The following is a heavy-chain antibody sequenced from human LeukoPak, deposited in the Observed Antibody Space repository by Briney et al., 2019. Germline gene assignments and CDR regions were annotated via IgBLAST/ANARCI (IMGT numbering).Heavy chain of an antibody. D-gene: IGHD6-13*01. CDR3: ARGGVSNSWYRTPDY. CDR1: EDTFSSTYA. V-gene: IGHV1-18*01. Sequence: ASVKISCKVDEDTFSSTYAISWVRQAPGQGLEWMGWISAYNGNTNYVQKLQGRVTMTTDTSTSTAYMELRSLRSDDTAVYYCARGGVSNSWYRTPDYWGQGTLVTVSS. J-gene: IGHJ4*02. CDR2: ISAYNGNT.